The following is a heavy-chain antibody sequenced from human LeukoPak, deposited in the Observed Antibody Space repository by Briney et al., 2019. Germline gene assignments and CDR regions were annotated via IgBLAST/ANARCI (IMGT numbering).Heavy chain of an antibody. J-gene: IGHJ6*02. D-gene: IGHD2-2*01. V-gene: IGHV4-59*01. CDR2: IYYSGST. CDR1: GGSISSYY. CDR3: ARVGGVVVPAAIPPYYYGMDV. Sequence: SETLSLTCTVSGGSISSYYWSWIRQPPGKGLEWIGYIYYSGSTNYNPSLKSRVTISVDTSRNQFSLKLSSVTAADTAVYYCARVGGVVVPAAIPPYYYGMDVWGQGTTVTVPS.